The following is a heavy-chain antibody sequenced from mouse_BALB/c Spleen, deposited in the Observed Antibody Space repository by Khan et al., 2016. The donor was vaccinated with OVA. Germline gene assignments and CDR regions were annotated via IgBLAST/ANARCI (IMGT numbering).Heavy chain of an antibody. J-gene: IGHJ4*01. D-gene: IGHD2-14*01. CDR1: GFSLTNYG. V-gene: IGHV2-2*02. Sequence: QVQLKQSGPGLVQPSQSLSITCTVSGFSLTNYGVHWVRQSPGKGLEWLGVIWSGGSTDYNAAFISRLSISKDNSKSQVFFKMNSLQANDTAIYYCARIFMGTTDYAMDYWGQGTSVTVSS. CDR2: IWSGGST. CDR3: ARIFMGTTDYAMDY.